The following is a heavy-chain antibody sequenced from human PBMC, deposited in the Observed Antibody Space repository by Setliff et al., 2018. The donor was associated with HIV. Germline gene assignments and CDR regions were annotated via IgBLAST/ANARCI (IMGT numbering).Heavy chain of an antibody. CDR2: INPNNGDT. CDR1: GYIFTGYC. CDR3: ARDRWVWGGSDSGYYYYFMDV. V-gene: IGHV1-2*06. J-gene: IGHJ6*03. D-gene: IGHD6-19*01. Sequence: ASVKVSCKASGYIFTGYCIHWVRQAPGQGLEWMGRINPNNGDTNSAQKFQGRVTMTRDTSISTAYMGLSRLRSDDTAVYYCARDRWVWGGSDSGYYYYFMDVWGKGTTVTVSS.